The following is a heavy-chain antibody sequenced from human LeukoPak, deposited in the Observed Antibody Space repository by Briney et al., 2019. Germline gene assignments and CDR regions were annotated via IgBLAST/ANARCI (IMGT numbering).Heavy chain of an antibody. CDR2: IGTAGDT. D-gene: IGHD4-23*01. CDR3: ARVDKVVTPGAFDI. V-gene: IGHV3-13*01. J-gene: IGHJ3*02. Sequence: GGSLRLSCAASGFTFSSYDMHWVRQATGKGLEWVSAIGTAGDTYYPGSVKGRFTISRENAKNSLYLQMNSLRAGDTAVYYCARVDKVVTPGAFDIWGQGTMVTVSS. CDR1: GFTFSSYD.